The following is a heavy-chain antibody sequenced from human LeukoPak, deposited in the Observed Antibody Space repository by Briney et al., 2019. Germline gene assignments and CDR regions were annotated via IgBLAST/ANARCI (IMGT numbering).Heavy chain of an antibody. CDR1: GYTFTSYY. CDR3: ARDVGSSSWYFDY. D-gene: IGHD6-13*01. CDR2: INPSGGST. Sequence: GASVKVSCKASGYTFTSYYMYWVRQAPGQGLEWMGMINPSGGSTTYAQKFQGRVTMNRDTSTSTVYMELSSLRSEDTAVYYCARDVGSSSWYFDYWGQGTLVTVSS. V-gene: IGHV1-46*01. J-gene: IGHJ4*02.